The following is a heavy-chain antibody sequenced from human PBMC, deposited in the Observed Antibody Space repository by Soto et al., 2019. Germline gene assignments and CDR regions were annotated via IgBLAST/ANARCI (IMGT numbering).Heavy chain of an antibody. V-gene: IGHV2-70*04. D-gene: IGHD4-17*01. CDR1: GFSLSTSGMR. CDR3: ARGGVTTNDAFDI. Sequence: SGPTLVNPTQTLTLTCTFSGFSLSTSGMRVSWIRQPPGKALEWLARIDWDDDKFYSTSLHARLTISKDTSKNQVVLTMTNMEPADTAPFYWARGGVTTNDAFDIWGQGTMVTVSS. J-gene: IGHJ3*02. CDR2: IDWDDDK.